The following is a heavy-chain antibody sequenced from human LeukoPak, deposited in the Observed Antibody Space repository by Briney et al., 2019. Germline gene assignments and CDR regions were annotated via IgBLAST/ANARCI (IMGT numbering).Heavy chain of an antibody. V-gene: IGHV3-64*01. Sequence: GGSLRLSCAASGFTFSSYSMNWVRQAPGKGLECVSALSSNGYNTYYANSVRDRFTISRDSSKNTLYLQMDSLRPEDMAVYYCARRSAGYDYWGQGTLVTVSS. CDR1: GFTFSSYS. CDR2: LSSNGYNT. CDR3: ARRSAGYDY. J-gene: IGHJ4*02. D-gene: IGHD3-22*01.